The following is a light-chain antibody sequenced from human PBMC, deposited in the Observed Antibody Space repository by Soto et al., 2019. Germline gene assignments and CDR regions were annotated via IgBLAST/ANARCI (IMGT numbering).Light chain of an antibody. V-gene: IGKV1-5*03. CDR3: QQSFSFPGT. Sequence: DIQMTQSPATLSASVGDRVTITCRANQTITYWLAWYQQRPGRAPKLLIYKSSRLQSGVPSRFSGSGSGTEFTLTISRLQPDDFATYYCQQSFSFPGTFGQGTTVEVK. J-gene: IGKJ1*01. CDR2: KSS. CDR1: QTITYW.